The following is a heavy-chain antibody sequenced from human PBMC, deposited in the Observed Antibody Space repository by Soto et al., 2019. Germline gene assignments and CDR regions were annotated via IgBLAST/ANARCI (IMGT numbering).Heavy chain of an antibody. V-gene: IGHV1-18*01. CDR3: AREGDDPYYYYGMDV. CDR2: ISGYNGKT. D-gene: IGHD2-21*02. Sequence: ASVKVSCKASGYTFTSYGISWVRQAPGQGLEWMGWISGYNGKTNYAQKVQDRVTMTTDTSTSTVYMELRSLGSDDTAVYYCAREGDDPYYYYGMDVWGQGTTVTVSS. CDR1: GYTFTSYG. J-gene: IGHJ6*02.